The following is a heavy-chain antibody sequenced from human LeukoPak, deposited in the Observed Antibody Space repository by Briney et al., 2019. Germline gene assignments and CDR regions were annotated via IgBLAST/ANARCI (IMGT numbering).Heavy chain of an antibody. J-gene: IGHJ4*02. CDR3: ASPSHRTAAAGIMAFDY. Sequence: ASVKVSCKASGYTFTSYGISWVRQAPGQGLEWMGWISAYNGNTNYAQKFQGRVTITADKSTSTAYMELSSLRSEDTAVYYCASPSHRTAAAGIMAFDYWGQGTLVTVSS. CDR1: GYTFTSYG. V-gene: IGHV1-18*01. CDR2: ISAYNGNT. D-gene: IGHD6-13*01.